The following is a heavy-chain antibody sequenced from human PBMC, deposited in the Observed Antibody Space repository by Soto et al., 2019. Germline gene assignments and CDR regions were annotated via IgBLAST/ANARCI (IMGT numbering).Heavy chain of an antibody. Sequence: ASVKVSCKTSGYTFSNCGINWVRQAPGQGLEWMGWISGYNGNTNYAQTVQGRVTMTTDTSTGTVYMELRSLKSDDTAIYYCSRFIMVGGWFDPNYYHCMGVWGQGTTVTVSS. CDR2: ISGYNGNT. J-gene: IGHJ6*02. D-gene: IGHD6-19*01. V-gene: IGHV1-18*01. CDR1: GYTFSNCG. CDR3: SRFIMVGGWFDPNYYHCMGV.